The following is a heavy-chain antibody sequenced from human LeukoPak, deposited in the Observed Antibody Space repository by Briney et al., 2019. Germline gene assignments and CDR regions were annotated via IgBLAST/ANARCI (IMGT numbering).Heavy chain of an antibody. CDR1: GYTFTSYY. Sequence: ASVKVSCKASGYTFTSYYMHWVRQAPGQGLEWMGIINPSGGSTSYAQKFQGRVTMTRDMSTSTVYMELSSLRSEDTAVYYCARLMTTVTTPSKMRIKPGGYFDYWGQGTLVTVSS. D-gene: IGHD4-17*01. CDR3: ARLMTTVTTPSKMRIKPGGYFDY. V-gene: IGHV1-46*01. CDR2: INPSGGST. J-gene: IGHJ4*02.